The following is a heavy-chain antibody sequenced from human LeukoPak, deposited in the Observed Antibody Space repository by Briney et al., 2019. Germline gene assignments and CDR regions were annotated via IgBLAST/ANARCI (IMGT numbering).Heavy chain of an antibody. D-gene: IGHD6-19*01. J-gene: IGHJ4*02. CDR1: GYTFTSYG. CDR3: ARDFDSSGWYGLDDY. CDR2: ISAYNGNT. Sequence: GASVKVSCKASGYTFTSYGISWVRQAPGQGLEWMGWISAYNGNTNYAQKLQGRVTMTTDTSTSTAYMELRGLRSDDTAVYYCARDFDSSGWYGLDDYWGQGTLVTVSS. V-gene: IGHV1-18*01.